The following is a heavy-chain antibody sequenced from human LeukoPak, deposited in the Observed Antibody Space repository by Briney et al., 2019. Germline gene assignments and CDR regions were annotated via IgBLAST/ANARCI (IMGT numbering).Heavy chain of an antibody. J-gene: IGHJ3*02. D-gene: IGHD2-15*01. V-gene: IGHV3-53*04. Sequence: GGSLRLSCAVSGFSLDYSYMTWVRQPPGKGLEWVSIIYSGDSTYYADSVKGRFTISRHNSKNTLSLQMNSLRIDDTAVYYCAREGVVGAFDIWGHGTLVTVSS. CDR2: IYSGDST. CDR3: AREGVVGAFDI. CDR1: GFSLDYSY.